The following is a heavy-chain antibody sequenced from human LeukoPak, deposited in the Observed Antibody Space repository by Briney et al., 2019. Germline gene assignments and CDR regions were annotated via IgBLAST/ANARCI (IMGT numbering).Heavy chain of an antibody. Sequence: GGSLRLSCAASGFIFSGYWMHWVRQAPGKGLVWLSRIKNDGSITSYADSVKGRFTISRDNSKNTLYLQMNSLRAEDTAVYYCALRGYSYGFDYWGQGTLVTVSS. D-gene: IGHD5-18*01. J-gene: IGHJ4*02. CDR3: ALRGYSYGFDY. V-gene: IGHV3-74*01. CDR2: IKNDGSIT. CDR1: GFIFSGYW.